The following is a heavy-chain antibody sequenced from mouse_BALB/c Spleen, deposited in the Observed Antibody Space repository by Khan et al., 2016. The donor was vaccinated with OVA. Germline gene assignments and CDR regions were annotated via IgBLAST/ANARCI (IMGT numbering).Heavy chain of an antibody. CDR3: ARGGYGSFAY. CDR2: INPSTVYT. CDR1: GYTFTSYW. D-gene: IGHD2-2*01. J-gene: IGHJ3*01. Sequence: VQLQQSGAELAKPGASVKMSCKASGYTFTSYWMHWVKQRPGQGLEWIGYINPSTVYTAYNQKFKDKATLTADKSSSTAYMQLSSLTSEDSAVYYCARGGYGSFAYWGQGTLVTVSA. V-gene: IGHV1-7*01.